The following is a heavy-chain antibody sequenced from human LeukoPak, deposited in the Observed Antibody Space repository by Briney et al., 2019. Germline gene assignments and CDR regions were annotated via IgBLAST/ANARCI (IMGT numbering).Heavy chain of an antibody. D-gene: IGHD3-22*01. J-gene: IGHJ4*02. CDR3: ARLGILVVTDD. CDR1: GFTFSSYS. CDR2: ISSSSSYI. V-gene: IGHV3-21*01. Sequence: GGSLRLSCAAPGFTFSSYSMNWVRQAPGKGLEWVSSISSSSSYIYYADSVKGRFTISRDNAKNSLYLQMNSLRAEDTAVYYCARLGILVVTDDWGQGTLVTVSS.